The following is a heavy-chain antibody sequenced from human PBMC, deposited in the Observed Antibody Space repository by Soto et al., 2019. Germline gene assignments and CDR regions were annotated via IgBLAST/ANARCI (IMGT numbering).Heavy chain of an antibody. V-gene: IGHV3-48*02. CDR3: ARDITIFLIGGMDV. CDR2: ISSSSSTI. CDR1: GFTFSSYS. Sequence: GGSLRLSCAASGFTFSSYSMNWVRQAPGKGLEWVSYISSSSSTIYYADSVKGRFTISRDNAKNSLYLQMNSLRDEDTAVYYRARDITIFLIGGMDVWGQGTTVTVSS. J-gene: IGHJ6*02. D-gene: IGHD3-9*01.